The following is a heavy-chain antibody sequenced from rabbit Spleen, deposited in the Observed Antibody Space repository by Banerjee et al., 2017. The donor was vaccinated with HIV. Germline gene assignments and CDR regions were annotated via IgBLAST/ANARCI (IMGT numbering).Heavy chain of an antibody. CDR3: ARGSAAMTMVITGYYLSL. D-gene: IGHD2-1*01. V-gene: IGHV1S47*01. CDR2: IDPVFGIT. J-gene: IGHJ4*01. CDR1: GFDFSSYG. Sequence: QEQLVESGGGLVQPGGSLKLSCKASGFDFSSYGVSWVRQAPGKGLEWIGYIDPVFGITYFANWVNGRFTISSHNAQNTLFLQLNSLTAADTATYFCARGSAAMTMVITGYYLSLWGPGTLVTVS.